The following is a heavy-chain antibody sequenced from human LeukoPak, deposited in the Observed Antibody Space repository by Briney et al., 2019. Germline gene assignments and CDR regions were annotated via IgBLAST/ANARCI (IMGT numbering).Heavy chain of an antibody. Sequence: ASVKVSCKTSGYTFSNYYMHWVRRAPGQGLEWMGKINPSGGSTSYPQKFQGRVTMTRDTSPSTVYMELSSLRSEDTAIYYCARGYCSGGGCSVLDAFDGWGQGTMVTVSS. CDR3: ARGYCSGGGCSVLDAFDG. V-gene: IGHV1-46*01. D-gene: IGHD2-15*01. CDR2: INPSGGST. J-gene: IGHJ3*01. CDR1: GYTFSNYY.